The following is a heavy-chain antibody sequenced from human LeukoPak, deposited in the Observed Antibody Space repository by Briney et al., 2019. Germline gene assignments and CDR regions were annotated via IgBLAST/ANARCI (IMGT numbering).Heavy chain of an antibody. J-gene: IGHJ5*02. CDR3: ARGLGYYGSGSYRAIDP. Sequence: PSETLSPTCAVYGGSFSGYYWSWIRQPPGKGLEWIGEINHSGSTNYNPSLKSRVTISVDTSKNQFSLKLSSVTAADTAVYYCARGLGYYGSGSYRAIDPWGQGTLVTVSS. CDR1: GGSFSGYY. V-gene: IGHV4-34*01. D-gene: IGHD3-10*01. CDR2: INHSGST.